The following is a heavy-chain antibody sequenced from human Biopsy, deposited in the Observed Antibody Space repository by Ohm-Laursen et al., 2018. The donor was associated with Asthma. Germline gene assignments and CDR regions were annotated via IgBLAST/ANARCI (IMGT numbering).Heavy chain of an antibody. D-gene: IGHD3-16*01. J-gene: IGHJ1*01. CDR1: GYPFTDYY. V-gene: IGHV1-2*06. CDR2: IDPNSGGT. CDR3: ARIKIRIGAGTDRYFDL. Sequence: GASVKVSCKASGYPFTDYYVHWVRQAPGQGLEWMGRIDPNSGGTNYAQKFLGRVTMTRDTSVNTAFMVLSRLGSDDTAVYYCARIKIRIGAGTDRYFDLWGQGTLVTVSS.